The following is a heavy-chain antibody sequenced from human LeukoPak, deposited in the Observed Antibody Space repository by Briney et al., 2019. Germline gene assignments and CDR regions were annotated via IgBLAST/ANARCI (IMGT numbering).Heavy chain of an antibody. V-gene: IGHV4-4*07. CDR1: GGSISSYY. J-gene: IGHJ4*02. D-gene: IGHD6-13*01. CDR2: IYSTGST. Sequence: SETLSLTCTVSGGSISSYYWSWIRQPAGKGLEWIGRIYSTGSTNYNPSLKSRVTMSVDTSKNQFSLRLRSVTAADTAVYYCARQIASAGTAGFDFWGQGALVNVSS. CDR3: ARQIASAGTAGFDF.